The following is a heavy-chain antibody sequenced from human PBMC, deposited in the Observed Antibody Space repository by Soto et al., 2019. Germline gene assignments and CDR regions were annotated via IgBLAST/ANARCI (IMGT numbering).Heavy chain of an antibody. J-gene: IGHJ3*02. CDR3: VRGFRGYYYDSSGYAFDI. D-gene: IGHD3-22*01. Sequence: SETLSLTCTVSGYSISSGSYWAWIRQPPGKGPEWIASIYHGGTTFYNPSLKSRITISVDTSNNQFSLKLTSVTAADTAVYYCVRGFRGYYYDSSGYAFDIWGQGTMVTVSS. CDR1: GYSISSGSY. V-gene: IGHV4-38-2*02. CDR2: IYHGGTT.